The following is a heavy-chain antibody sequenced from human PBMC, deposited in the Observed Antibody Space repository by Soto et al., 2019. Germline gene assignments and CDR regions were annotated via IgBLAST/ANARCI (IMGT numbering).Heavy chain of an antibody. CDR1: GFTFSSYS. D-gene: IGHD3-10*01. V-gene: IGHV3-21*01. CDR3: ARDWLLWFGEEVGMDV. Sequence: GGSLRLSCAASGFTFSSYSMNWVRQAPGKGLEWVSSISSSSSYIYYADSVEGRFTISRDNAKNSLYLQMNSLRAEDTAVYYCARDWLLWFGEEVGMDVWGQGTTVTVSS. J-gene: IGHJ6*02. CDR2: ISSSSSYI.